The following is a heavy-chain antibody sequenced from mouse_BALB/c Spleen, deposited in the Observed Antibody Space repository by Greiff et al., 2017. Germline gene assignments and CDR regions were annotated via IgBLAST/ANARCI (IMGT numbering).Heavy chain of an antibody. D-gene: IGHD1-1*01. CDR2: IDPANGNT. CDR3: ARYYYGSSPYYYAMDY. CDR1: GFNIKDTY. V-gene: IGHV14-3*02. J-gene: IGHJ4*01. Sequence: EVQLQQSGAELVKPGASVKLSCTASGFNIKDTYMHWVKQRPEQGLEWIGRIDPANGNTKYDPKFQGKATITADTSSNTAYLQLSSLTSEDTAVYYCARYYYGSSPYYYAMDYWGQGTTVTVSS.